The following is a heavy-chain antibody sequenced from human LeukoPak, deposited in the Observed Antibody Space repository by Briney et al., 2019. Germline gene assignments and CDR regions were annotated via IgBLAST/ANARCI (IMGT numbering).Heavy chain of an antibody. CDR1: GYSFTSYW. D-gene: IGHD3-10*01. CDR3: ARHAPPYGSGSYYAPFDY. Sequence: GESLKISCKGSGYSFTSYWIGWVRQMPGKGLEWMGIIYPGDSDTRYSPSFQGQVTISADKSISTAYLQWSSLKASDTAMYYCARHAPPYGSGSYYAPFDYWGQGTLVTVSS. CDR2: IYPGDSDT. V-gene: IGHV5-51*01. J-gene: IGHJ4*02.